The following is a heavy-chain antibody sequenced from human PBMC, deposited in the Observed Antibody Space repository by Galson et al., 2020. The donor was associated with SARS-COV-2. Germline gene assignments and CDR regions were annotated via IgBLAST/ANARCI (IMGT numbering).Heavy chain of an antibody. CDR1: GGSISTYY. J-gene: IGHJ6*03. Sequence: SETLSLTCTVSGGSISTYYWSWIRQPPGKGLEWIGYIYFSGNTKYNPSLKSPVTISVDTSKNQFSLKLSSMTAADTAVYYCADLGYCSSSACCPSSDYYYYYMDVWGRGTTVTVSS. CDR3: ADLGYCSSSACCPSSDYYYYYMDV. CDR2: IYFSGNT. V-gene: IGHV4-59*12. D-gene: IGHD2-2*01.